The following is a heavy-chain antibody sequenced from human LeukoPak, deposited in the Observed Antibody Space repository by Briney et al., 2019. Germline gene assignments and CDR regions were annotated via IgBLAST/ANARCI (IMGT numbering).Heavy chain of an antibody. CDR1: GSPVSSGSYY. CDR3: ARDSSYYYYGMDV. J-gene: IGHJ6*02. Sequence: SETLSLTCTVSGSPVSSGSYYWSWIRQPPGKGLEWIGYIYYSGSTNYNPSLKSRATISVDTSKNQFSLKLSSVTAADTAVYYCARDSSYYYYGMDVWGQGTTVTVSS. V-gene: IGHV4-61*01. CDR2: IYYSGST.